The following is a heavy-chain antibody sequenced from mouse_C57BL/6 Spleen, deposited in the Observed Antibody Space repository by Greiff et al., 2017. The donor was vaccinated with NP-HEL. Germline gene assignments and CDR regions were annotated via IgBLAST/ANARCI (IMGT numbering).Heavy chain of an antibody. Sequence: QVQLQQPGAELVRPGTSVKLSCKASGYTFTSYWMHWVKQRPGQGLEWIGVIDPSDSYTNYNQKFKGKATLTVDTSSSTAYMQLSSLTSEDSAVYYCARGGNYPFDYWGQGTTLTVSS. CDR1: GYTFTSYW. V-gene: IGHV1-59*01. J-gene: IGHJ2*01. D-gene: IGHD2-1*01. CDR2: IDPSDSYT. CDR3: ARGGNYPFDY.